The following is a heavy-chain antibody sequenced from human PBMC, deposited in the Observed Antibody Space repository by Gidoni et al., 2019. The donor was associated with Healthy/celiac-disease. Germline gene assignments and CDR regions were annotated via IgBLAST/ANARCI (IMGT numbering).Heavy chain of an antibody. CDR3: AKDARFRYYYDSSGSECDY. Sequence: QVQLVESGGGVVQPGRSLRLSCAASGFTFSRYGMHWVRQAPGKGLEWVAVISYDGSNKYYADSVKGRFTISRDNSKNTLYLQMNSLRAEDTAVYYCAKDARFRYYYDSSGSECDYWGQGTLVTVSS. D-gene: IGHD3-22*01. CDR1: GFTFSRYG. J-gene: IGHJ4*02. V-gene: IGHV3-30*18. CDR2: ISYDGSNK.